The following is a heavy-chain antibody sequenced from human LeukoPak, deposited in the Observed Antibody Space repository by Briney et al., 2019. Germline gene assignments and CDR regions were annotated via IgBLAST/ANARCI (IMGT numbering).Heavy chain of an antibody. CDR1: GESFSGFY. Sequence: SETLSLTCAVSGESFSGFYWTWIRQSPGKGLEWIGDINDSGSANYNPSLKSRVTVAVDTSKNQFSLKMRSVTAADTAVYFCARARETVAIDYWGQGTLVTVSS. D-gene: IGHD5-12*01. J-gene: IGHJ4*02. V-gene: IGHV4-34*01. CDR2: INDSGSA. CDR3: ARARETVAIDY.